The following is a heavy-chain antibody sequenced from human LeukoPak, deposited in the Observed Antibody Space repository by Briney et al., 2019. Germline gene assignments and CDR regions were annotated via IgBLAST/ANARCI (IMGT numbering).Heavy chain of an antibody. J-gene: IGHJ4*02. CDR2: ISSSSSYI. CDR1: GFTFSSDS. CDR3: ARGMGTAMVTPDY. D-gene: IGHD5-18*01. Sequence: PGGSLRLSCAASGFTFSSDSMNWVRQAPGKGLEWVSSISSSSSYIYYADSVKGRFTISRDNAKNSLYLQMNSLRAEDTAVYYCARGMGTAMVTPDYWGQGTPVTVSS. V-gene: IGHV3-21*01.